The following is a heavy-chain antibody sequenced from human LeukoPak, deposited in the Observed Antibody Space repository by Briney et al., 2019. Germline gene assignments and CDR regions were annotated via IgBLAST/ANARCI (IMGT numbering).Heavy chain of an antibody. D-gene: IGHD3/OR15-3a*01. J-gene: IGHJ4*02. CDR3: ARLFLWTGTGDY. CDR2: INHSGST. Sequence: LSETLSLTCAVYGGSFSGYYWSWIRQPPGKGLEWIGEINHSGSTNYNPSLKSRVTISVDTSKNQFSLKLSSVTAADTAVYYCARLFLWTGTGDYWGQGTLVTVSS. V-gene: IGHV4-34*01. CDR1: GGSFSGYY.